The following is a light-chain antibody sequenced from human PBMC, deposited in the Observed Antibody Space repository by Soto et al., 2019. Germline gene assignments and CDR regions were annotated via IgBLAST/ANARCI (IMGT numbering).Light chain of an antibody. V-gene: IGKV1-5*01. CDR3: QQYNGYSRT. Sequence: DIQMTQSPSTLSASVGDRVTITFRASQSIGTSLAWYQQKPGKAPKLLIFDASSLERGVPSRFSGSGSGTAFTLTIRSLQPDDFSTYYCQQYNGYSRTFGQGTKVDIK. J-gene: IGKJ1*01. CDR2: DAS. CDR1: QSIGTS.